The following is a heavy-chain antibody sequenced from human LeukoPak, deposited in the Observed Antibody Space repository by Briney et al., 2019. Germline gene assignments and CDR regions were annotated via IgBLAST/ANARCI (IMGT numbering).Heavy chain of an antibody. CDR1: GFIFSSYW. J-gene: IGHJ4*02. D-gene: IGHD6-19*01. V-gene: IGHV3-7*01. Sequence: PGGSLRLSCAASGFIFSSYWMSWVRQAPGKGLEWVANIKQGGSEKYYVDSVKGRFTISRDNAKNSLYLQTNSLRAEDTAVYYCARDKEAVAGTLDYWGQGTLVTVSS. CDR3: ARDKEAVAGTLDY. CDR2: IKQGGSEK.